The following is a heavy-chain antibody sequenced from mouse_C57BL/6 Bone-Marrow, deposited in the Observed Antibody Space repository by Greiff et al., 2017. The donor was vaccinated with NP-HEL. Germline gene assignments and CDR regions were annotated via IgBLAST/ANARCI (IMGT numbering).Heavy chain of an antibody. CDR3: ARLDLNYVGFAY. D-gene: IGHD2-1*01. CDR2: INPSSGYT. Sequence: SGAELARPGASVKMSCKASGYTFTSYTMHWVKQRPGQGLEWIGYINPSSGYTKYNQKFKDKATLTADKSSSTAYMQLSSLTSEDSAVYYCARLDLNYVGFAYWGQGTLVTVSA. V-gene: IGHV1-4*01. J-gene: IGHJ3*01. CDR1: GYTFTSYT.